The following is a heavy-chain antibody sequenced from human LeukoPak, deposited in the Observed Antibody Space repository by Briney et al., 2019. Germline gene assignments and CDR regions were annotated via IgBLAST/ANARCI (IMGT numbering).Heavy chain of an antibody. CDR1: GYTFTGYY. V-gene: IGHV1-2*02. CDR2: LNPNSGGT. D-gene: IGHD2-21*02. Sequence: GASVKVSCKASGYTFTGYYMHWVRQAPGQGLEWMGWLNPNSGGTNYAQKFQGRVTMTRDTSISTAYMELSRLRSDDTAVYYCARGGDCYSSENDAFDIWGQGTMVTVSS. CDR3: ARGGDCYSSENDAFDI. J-gene: IGHJ3*02.